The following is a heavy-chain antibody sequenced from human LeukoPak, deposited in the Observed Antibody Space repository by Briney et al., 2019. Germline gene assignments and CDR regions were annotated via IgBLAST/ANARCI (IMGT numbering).Heavy chain of an antibody. CDR1: GDSVSSNSAA. Sequence: SQTLSLTCAISGDSVSSNSAAWNWIRQSPSRGLEWLGRTYYRSKWHNDYAVSVKSRITINPDTSKNQFSLQLNSVTPEDTAVYYCAREGAVAGQGWANWFDPWGQGTLVTVSS. V-gene: IGHV6-1*01. CDR3: AREGAVAGQGWANWFDP. CDR2: TYYRSKWHN. J-gene: IGHJ5*02. D-gene: IGHD6-19*01.